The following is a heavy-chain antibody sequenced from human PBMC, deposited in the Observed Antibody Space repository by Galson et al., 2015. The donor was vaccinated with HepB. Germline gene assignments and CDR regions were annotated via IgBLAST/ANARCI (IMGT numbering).Heavy chain of an antibody. CDR2: IYYSGRT. CDR3: ARLIAVTGTDDWFDP. V-gene: IGHV4-59*08. Sequence: LSLTCTVSGGSISSDYWSWIRQPPGKGLEWIGYIYYSGRTNYNPSLKSRVTMSVDTSKKKFSLKLTSVTAADTAVYYCARLIAVTGTDDWFDPWGQGTLVTVSS. J-gene: IGHJ5*02. CDR1: GGSISSDY. D-gene: IGHD6-19*01.